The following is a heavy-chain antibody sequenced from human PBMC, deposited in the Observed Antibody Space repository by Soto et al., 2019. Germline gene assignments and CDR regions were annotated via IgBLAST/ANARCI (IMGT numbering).Heavy chain of an antibody. Sequence: EVQLVESGGGLVKPGGSLRLSCAASGFTFSNAWMSWVRQAPGKGLEWVGRIKSKTDGGTTDYAAPVKGRFTISRDDSKNTLYLQMNSLKTADTAVYYCTRDGITESRAAFDIWGQGTMVTVSS. CDR2: IKSKTDGGTT. J-gene: IGHJ3*02. CDR1: GFTFSNAW. V-gene: IGHV3-15*01. CDR3: TRDGITESRAAFDI. D-gene: IGHD1-20*01.